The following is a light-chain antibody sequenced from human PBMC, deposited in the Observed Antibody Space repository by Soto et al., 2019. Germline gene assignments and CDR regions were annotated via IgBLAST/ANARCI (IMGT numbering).Light chain of an antibody. Sequence: EIVMTQSPATLSVSPGERATLSCRASQSVSSNLARYQQKPGQAPRVLIYGASTRATGIPARFSGSGSGTEFTLTISSLQSEDFAVYYCQQYNNWPRAFGQGTKVDIK. CDR2: GAS. CDR1: QSVSSN. V-gene: IGKV3-15*01. J-gene: IGKJ1*01. CDR3: QQYNNWPRA.